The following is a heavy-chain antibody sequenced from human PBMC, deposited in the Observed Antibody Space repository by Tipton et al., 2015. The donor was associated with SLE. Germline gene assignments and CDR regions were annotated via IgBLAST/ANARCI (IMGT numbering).Heavy chain of an antibody. CDR1: GFTFSSYA. CDR2: ISYDGSNK. J-gene: IGHJ4*02. Sequence: SLRLSCAASGFTFSSYAMHWVRQAPGKGLEWVAVISYDGSNKYYADSVKGRFTISRDNSKNTLYLQMNSLRAEDTAVYYCAAGIAVAGREFDYWGQGTLVTVSS. D-gene: IGHD6-19*01. CDR3: AAGIAVAGREFDY. V-gene: IGHV3-30*04.